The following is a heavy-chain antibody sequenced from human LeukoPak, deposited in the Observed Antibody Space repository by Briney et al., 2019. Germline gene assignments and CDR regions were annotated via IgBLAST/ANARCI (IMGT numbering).Heavy chain of an antibody. J-gene: IGHJ5*02. CDR1: GYTFNNYG. CDR2: INPSGGST. D-gene: IGHD2-2*01. V-gene: IGHV1-46*02. Sequence: ASVKVSCKASGYTFNNYGISWVRQAPGQGLEWMGIINPSGGSTSYAQKFQGRVTMTRDTSTSTVYMELSSLRSEDTAVYYCARGAEYQLLSGWFDPWGQGTLVTVSS. CDR3: ARGAEYQLLSGWFDP.